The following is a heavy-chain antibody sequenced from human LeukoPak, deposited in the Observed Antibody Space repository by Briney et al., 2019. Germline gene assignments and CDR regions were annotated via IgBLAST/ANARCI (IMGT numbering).Heavy chain of an antibody. CDR1: GFTFSSYS. V-gene: IGHV3-48*04. CDR3: ARKGAPGRRIAVAGNWFDP. J-gene: IGHJ5*02. CDR2: ISSSSSTI. D-gene: IGHD6-19*01. Sequence: GGSLRLSCAASGFTFSSYSMNWVRQAPGKGLEWVSYISSSSSTIYYADSVKGRFTISRDNAKNSLYLQMNSLRAEDTAVYYCARKGAPGRRIAVAGNWFDPWGQGTLVTVSS.